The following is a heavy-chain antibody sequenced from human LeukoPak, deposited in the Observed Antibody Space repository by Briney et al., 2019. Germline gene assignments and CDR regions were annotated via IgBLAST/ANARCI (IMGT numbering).Heavy chain of an antibody. CDR1: GGSISSGSYY. CDR2: IYYSGST. Sequence: NTSETLSLTCTVSGGSISSGSYYWSWIRQPPGKGLEWIGYIYYSGSTNYNPSLKSRVTISVDTSKNQFSLKLSSVTAADTAVYYCARAYIAALGAFDIWGQGTMVTVSS. CDR3: ARAYIAALGAFDI. V-gene: IGHV4-61*01. J-gene: IGHJ3*02. D-gene: IGHD6-6*01.